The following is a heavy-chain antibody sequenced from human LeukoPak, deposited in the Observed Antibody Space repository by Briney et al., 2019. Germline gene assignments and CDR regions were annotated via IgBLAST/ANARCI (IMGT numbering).Heavy chain of an antibody. CDR2: IYTSGST. V-gene: IGHV4-4*08. D-gene: IGHD4-23*01. CDR1: GGSISSYY. J-gene: IGHJ3*02. Sequence: SETLSLTCTVSGGSISSYYWSWIRQPPGKGLEWIGRIYTSGSTNYNPSLKSRVTISVDTSKNQFSLKLSSVTAADTAVYYCARDRGDYGGRNAFDIWGQGTMVTVSS. CDR3: ARDRGDYGGRNAFDI.